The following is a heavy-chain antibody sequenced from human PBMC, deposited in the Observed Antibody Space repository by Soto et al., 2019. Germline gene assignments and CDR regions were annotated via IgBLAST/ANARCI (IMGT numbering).Heavy chain of an antibody. CDR1: GGTFSSYA. CDR2: IIPIFGTA. CDR3: AREKPSENYDSSGYYLS. J-gene: IGHJ4*02. Sequence: GASVKVSCKASGGTFSSYAISWVRQAPGQGLEWMGGIIPIFGTANYAQKFQGRVTITADESTSTAYMELSSLRSGDTAVYYCAREKPSENYDSSGYYLSWGQGTLVTVSS. D-gene: IGHD3-22*01. V-gene: IGHV1-69*13.